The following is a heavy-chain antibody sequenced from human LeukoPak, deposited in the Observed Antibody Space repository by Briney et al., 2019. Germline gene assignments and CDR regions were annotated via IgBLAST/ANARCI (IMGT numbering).Heavy chain of an antibody. D-gene: IGHD2-2*01. J-gene: IGHJ4*02. CDR3: ARAYPADRQKFDY. CDR1: GGSISSYY. V-gene: IGHV4-59*01. Sequence: SETLSLTCTVSGGSISSYYWSWIRQPPGKGLEWIGYIYYSGSTNYNPSLKSRVTISVDTSKNQFSLKLSSVTAADTAVYYCARAYPADRQKFDYWGQGTLVTVSS. CDR2: IYYSGST.